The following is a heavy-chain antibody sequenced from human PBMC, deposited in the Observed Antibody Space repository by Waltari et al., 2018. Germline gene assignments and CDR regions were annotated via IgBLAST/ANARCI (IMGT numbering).Heavy chain of an antibody. V-gene: IGHV3-23*01. Sequence: EVQMLESGGGLVQPGGSLRLSCAASGFTFSSDAMDWVRQAPGKGLVWVSGISSSYSSTYYADSVKGRFTISRDTSKNTLYLHMNSLRAEDTAVYYCAKRGNYYYYMDVWGKGTTVTVSS. J-gene: IGHJ6*03. CDR3: AKRGNYYYYMDV. CDR2: ISSSYSST. D-gene: IGHD3-16*01. CDR1: GFTFSSDA.